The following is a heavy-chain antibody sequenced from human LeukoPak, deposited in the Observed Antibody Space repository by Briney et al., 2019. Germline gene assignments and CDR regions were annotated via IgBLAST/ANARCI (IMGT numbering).Heavy chain of an antibody. D-gene: IGHD6-13*01. Sequence: GGSLRLSCAASGFTFSNFDMNWVRQAPGKGLEWVSYISSSGSTIYYADSVKGRFTISRDNAKDSLYLQMNSLRAEDTAVYYCARASYSSSWYDYFDYWGQGTLVTVSS. V-gene: IGHV3-48*03. CDR2: ISSSGSTI. J-gene: IGHJ4*02. CDR3: ARASYSSSWYDYFDY. CDR1: GFTFSNFD.